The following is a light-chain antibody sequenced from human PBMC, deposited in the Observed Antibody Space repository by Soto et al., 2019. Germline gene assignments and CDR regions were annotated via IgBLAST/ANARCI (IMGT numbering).Light chain of an antibody. Sequence: EIVLTQSPGTLSLSPGERATFSCRASQSVSSSYLAWYQQNRGQAPRLLIYGASSRAPGIPDRFGGSGSGTDFTLTISRLEPEDFAVYYCQQYGSSRWTFGQGTKVDIK. CDR3: QQYGSSRWT. V-gene: IGKV3-20*01. CDR2: GAS. J-gene: IGKJ1*01. CDR1: QSVSSSY.